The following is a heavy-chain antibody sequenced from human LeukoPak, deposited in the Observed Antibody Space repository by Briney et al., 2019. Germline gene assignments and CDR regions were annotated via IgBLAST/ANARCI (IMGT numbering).Heavy chain of an antibody. CDR1: GGSFSGFY. CDR3: ARHESYLNWFDP. Sequence: SETLSLTCTVSGGSFSGFYCSWIRHPPGKRLEWIGYIYHTGPPNYSPSLKSRVTISVDTSKSQCSLKLNSVTAADTAVYHCARHESYLNWFDPWGQGTLVTVSS. J-gene: IGHJ5*02. CDR2: IYHTGPP. V-gene: IGHV4-59*08.